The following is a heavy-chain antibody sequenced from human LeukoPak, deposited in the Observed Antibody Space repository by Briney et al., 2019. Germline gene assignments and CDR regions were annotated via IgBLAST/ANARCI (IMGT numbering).Heavy chain of an antibody. CDR2: ISSSSSFI. J-gene: IGHJ4*02. CDR1: GFTFSRYA. V-gene: IGHV3-21*01. D-gene: IGHD3-3*01. Sequence: GGSLRLSCGGSGFTFSRYAMSWVRQAPGKGLEWVSSISSSSSFIYYADSMKGRFTISRDNAKNSLYLQMNSLRDEDTAVYYCNTIFGVVKRFDYWGQGTLVTVSS. CDR3: NTIFGVVKRFDY.